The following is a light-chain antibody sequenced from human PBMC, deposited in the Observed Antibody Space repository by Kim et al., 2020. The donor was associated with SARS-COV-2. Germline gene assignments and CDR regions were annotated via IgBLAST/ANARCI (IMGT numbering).Light chain of an antibody. J-gene: IGKJ1*01. V-gene: IGKV3-15*01. CDR2: DAS. CDR3: QQYNDWPGT. CDR1: QSVSNN. Sequence: EREMTQSPATLSASPGEGATLSCRASQSVSNNVAWYQQKPGQAPRLLIFDASTRATGIPARFSGSGSRTEFTLTITSLRSEDFAVYYCQQYNDWPGTFGQGTKVDIK.